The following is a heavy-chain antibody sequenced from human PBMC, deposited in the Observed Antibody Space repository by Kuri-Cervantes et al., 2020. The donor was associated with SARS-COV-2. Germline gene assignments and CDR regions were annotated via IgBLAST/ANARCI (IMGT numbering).Heavy chain of an antibody. CDR2: IRYDGSNK. Sequence: GGSLRLSCAASGFTFSSYWMHWVRQAPGKGLEWVAFIRYDGSNKYYADSVKGRFTISRDNSKNTLYLQMNSLRAEDTAVYYCAKDQVPAAIGDAFGIWGQGTMVTVSS. CDR1: GFTFSSYW. D-gene: IGHD2-2*02. J-gene: IGHJ3*02. CDR3: AKDQVPAAIGDAFGI. V-gene: IGHV3-30*02.